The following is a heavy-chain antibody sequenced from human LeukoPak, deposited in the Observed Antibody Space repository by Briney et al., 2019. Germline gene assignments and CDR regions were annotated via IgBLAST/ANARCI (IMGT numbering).Heavy chain of an antibody. CDR2: LYNTETT. J-gene: IGHJ4*02. Sequence: SETLSLTCSVSGGSISRSSYYWGWIRQPPGKGLEWIGSLYNTETTYYNPSLQRRVTISVDTSKNQLSLKLSSVTAADTAVYYCARLPALTSGGNFDYWGQGTLVTVSS. V-gene: IGHV4-39*01. CDR3: ARLPALTSGGNFDY. CDR1: GGSISRSSYY. D-gene: IGHD1-14*01.